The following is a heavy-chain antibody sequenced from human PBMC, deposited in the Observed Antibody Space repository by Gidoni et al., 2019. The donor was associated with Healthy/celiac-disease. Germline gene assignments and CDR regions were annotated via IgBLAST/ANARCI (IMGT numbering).Heavy chain of an antibody. CDR1: GRSISSGGDY. V-gene: IGHV4-31*01. Sequence: QVQLQESGPGLVKPSQTLSLTCTVSGRSISSGGDYWSWIRQHPGKGLEWIGYIYYSGSTYYTPSLKSLVTISVDTSKNQFSLKLSSVTAADTAVYYCARAIRGYPTGGSFDYWGQGTLVTVSS. CDR3: ARAIRGYPTGGSFDY. D-gene: IGHD3-10*01. J-gene: IGHJ4*02. CDR2: IYYSGST.